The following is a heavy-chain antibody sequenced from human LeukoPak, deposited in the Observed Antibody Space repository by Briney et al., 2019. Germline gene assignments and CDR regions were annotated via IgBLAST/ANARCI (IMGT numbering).Heavy chain of an antibody. V-gene: IGHV3-11*04. J-gene: IGHJ6*03. CDR2: ISSSGSTI. CDR1: GFTFSDYY. D-gene: IGHD1-26*01. CDR3: ARGRDGWELLDYYYYMDV. Sequence: GGSLRLSCAAAGFTFSDYYMSWIRQAPGKGLEWGSYISSSGSTIYYADSVKGRFTISRDNAKNSLYLQMNSLRAEDTAVYYCARGRDGWELLDYYYYMDVWGKGTTVTVSS.